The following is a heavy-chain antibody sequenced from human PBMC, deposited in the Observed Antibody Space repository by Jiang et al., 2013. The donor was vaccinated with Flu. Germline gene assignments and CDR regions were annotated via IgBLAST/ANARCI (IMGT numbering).Heavy chain of an antibody. D-gene: IGHD1-26*01. V-gene: IGHV1-18*01. J-gene: IGHJ4*02. Sequence: WVRQAPGQGLEWMGWISAYNGNTNYAQKLQGRVTMTTDTSTSTAYMELRSLRSDDTAVYYCARVTSYQPGETDYWGQGTLVTVSS. CDR2: ISAYNGNT. CDR3: ARVTSYQPGETDY.